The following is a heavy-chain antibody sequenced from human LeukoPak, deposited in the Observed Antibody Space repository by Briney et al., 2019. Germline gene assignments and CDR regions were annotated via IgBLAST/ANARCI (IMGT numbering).Heavy chain of an antibody. J-gene: IGHJ4*02. Sequence: SETLSLTCTVSGGSISSYYWSWIRQPPGKGLEWMGYINDSGSTNYNPSLKSRVTISVDTSKNQFSLKLSSVTAADTAVYYCARAGDIVLMVYAIGGVDFDYWGQGTLVTVSS. CDR1: GGSISSYY. V-gene: IGHV4-59*08. D-gene: IGHD2-8*01. CDR3: ARAGDIVLMVYAIGGVDFDY. CDR2: INDSGST.